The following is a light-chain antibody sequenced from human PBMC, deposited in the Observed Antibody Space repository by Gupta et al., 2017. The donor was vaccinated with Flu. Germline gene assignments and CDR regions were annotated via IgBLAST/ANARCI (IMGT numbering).Light chain of an antibody. J-gene: IGKJ4*01. CDR2: WAS. Sequence: NCKSSQTVLSNSDNKNYLAWFQQKPGHPPKLLIYWASSRQSGVPDRFSGGGSGTDFTLTISSLQTEDVAVYYCQQYYGVPVTFGGGTKVEI. V-gene: IGKV4-1*01. CDR3: QQYYGVPVT. CDR1: QTVLSNSDNKNY.